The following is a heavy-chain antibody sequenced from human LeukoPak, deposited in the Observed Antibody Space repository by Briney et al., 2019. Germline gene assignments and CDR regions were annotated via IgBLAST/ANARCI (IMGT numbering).Heavy chain of an antibody. V-gene: IGHV3-74*01. CDR2: INSDGSST. Sequence: QPGGSLRLSCAASGFTFSSYWIHWVRHAPGKGLVWVSRINSDGSSTSYADSVKGRFTISRDNAKNTLYLQINSLRAEDTAVYYCARAGGATGAFDIWGQGTMVTVSS. J-gene: IGHJ3*02. CDR1: GFTFSSYW. D-gene: IGHD1-26*01. CDR3: ARAGGATGAFDI.